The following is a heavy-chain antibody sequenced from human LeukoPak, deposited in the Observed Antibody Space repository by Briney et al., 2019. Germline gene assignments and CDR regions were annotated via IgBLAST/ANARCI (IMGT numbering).Heavy chain of an antibody. CDR3: ARDLRGAYMDCFDY. Sequence: SETLSLTCTVSGGSISSGTYYWGWIRQPPGKGLEWIGSIYHSGNAYYNQSLMSRVTISVDTSKNQFSLKVSPATAADTAVYYCARDLRGAYMDCFDYWGQGTLVTVSS. CDR2: IYHSGNA. CDR1: GGSISSGTYY. V-gene: IGHV4-39*07. J-gene: IGHJ4*02. D-gene: IGHD3-16*01.